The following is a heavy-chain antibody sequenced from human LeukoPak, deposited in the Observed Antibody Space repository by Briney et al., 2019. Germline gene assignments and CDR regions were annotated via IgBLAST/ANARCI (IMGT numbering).Heavy chain of an antibody. J-gene: IGHJ6*03. V-gene: IGHV1-69*13. D-gene: IGHD2-15*01. CDR2: IIPIFGTA. CDR3: ARVLRYCSGGNCYSGGLGYMDV. CDR1: GGTFSSYA. Sequence: SVKVSCKASGGTFSSYAISWVRQAPGQGLEWMGGIIPIFGTANYAQKFQGRVTITADESTSTAYMELSSLRAEDTAVYYCARVLRYCSGGNCYSGGLGYMDVWGKGTTVTISS.